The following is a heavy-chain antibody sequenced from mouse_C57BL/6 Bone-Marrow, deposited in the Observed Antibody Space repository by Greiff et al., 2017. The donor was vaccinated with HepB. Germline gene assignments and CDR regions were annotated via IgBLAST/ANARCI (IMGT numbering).Heavy chain of an antibody. D-gene: IGHD2-4*01. CDR3: ARGDDSLYAMDY. Sequence: VQRVESGAELVRPGSSVKLSCKASGYTFTSYWMDWVKQRPGQGLEWIGNIYPSDSETHYNQKFKDKATLTVDKSSSTAYMQLSSLTSEDSAVYYCARGDDSLYAMDYWGQGTSVTVSS. V-gene: IGHV1-61*01. CDR2: IYPSDSET. CDR1: GYTFTSYW. J-gene: IGHJ4*01.